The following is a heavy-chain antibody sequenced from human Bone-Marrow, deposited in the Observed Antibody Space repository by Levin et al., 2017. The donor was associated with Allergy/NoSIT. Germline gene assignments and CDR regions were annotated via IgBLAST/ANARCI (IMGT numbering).Heavy chain of an antibody. V-gene: IGHV3-15*01. CDR2: IKSKTDGGTT. D-gene: IGHD3-16*01. CDR1: GFTFSNAW. Sequence: GESLKISCAGSGFTFSNAWMSWVRQAPGEGLEWVGRIKSKTDGGTTDYAAPVKGRFSISRDDSKNTLYLPMNSLKTEDTAVYYCTTDDGGTSDIWGQGTMVTVSS. CDR3: TTDDGGTSDI. J-gene: IGHJ3*02.